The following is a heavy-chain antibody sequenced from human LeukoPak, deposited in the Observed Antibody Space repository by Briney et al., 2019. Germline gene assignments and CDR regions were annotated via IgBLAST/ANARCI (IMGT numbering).Heavy chain of an antibody. V-gene: IGHV3-64*02. CDR2: IISNGGST. CDR1: GFAFSGYS. D-gene: IGHD3-3*01. J-gene: IGHJ6*03. Sequence: GGSLRLSCAASGFAFSGYSMHWVRQAPGKGLESVSAIISNGGSTHYADSVKGRFTISRDNSQNTLYLQMGSLRAEDMAVYYCARITMGATIANFYYYYMDVWGKGTTVTVSS. CDR3: ARITMGATIANFYYYYMDV.